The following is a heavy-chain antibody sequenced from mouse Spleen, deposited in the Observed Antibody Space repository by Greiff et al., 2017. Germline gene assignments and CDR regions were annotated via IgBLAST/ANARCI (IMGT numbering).Heavy chain of an antibody. D-gene: IGHD4-1*01. J-gene: IGHJ3*01. CDR1: GYTFTSYW. CDR3: ARDRGSNWGLFAY. CDR2: IDPSDSYT. V-gene: IGHV1-50*01. Sequence: QVQLQQPGAELVKPGASVKLSCKASGYTFTSYWMQWVKQRPGQGLEWIGEIDPSDSYTNYNQKFKGKATLTVDTSSSTAYMQLSSLTSEDSAVYYCARDRGSNWGLFAYWGQGTLVTVSA.